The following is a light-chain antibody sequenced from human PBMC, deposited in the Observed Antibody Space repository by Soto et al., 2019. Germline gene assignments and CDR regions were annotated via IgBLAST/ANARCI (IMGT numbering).Light chain of an antibody. CDR2: GAS. CDR3: QQYGSSGT. Sequence: VLSQSPGTLSLSPGERATLPCRASQSVSNNYLAWYQQKPGQAPRLLIYGASNRATGIPDRFSGSGSGTDFTLTISRLEPEDIAVYYCQQYGSSGTFGQGTKVDIK. J-gene: IGKJ1*01. CDR1: QSVSNNY. V-gene: IGKV3-20*01.